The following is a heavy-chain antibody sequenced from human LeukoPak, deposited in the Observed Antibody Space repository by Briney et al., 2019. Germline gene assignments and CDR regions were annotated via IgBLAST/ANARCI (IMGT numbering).Heavy chain of an antibody. CDR3: AKAARITIHSMDV. CDR2: ISGSGGST. Sequence: GGSLRLSCAASGFTFSSYAISWVRQSAGKGLEPVSPISGSGGSTSYADSVKGRFTISRDNSKNTLYLQMNSLRAEDTAVYYCAKAARITIHSMDVWGQGTTVTVSS. V-gene: IGHV3-23*01. D-gene: IGHD3-10*01. J-gene: IGHJ6*02. CDR1: GFTFSSYA.